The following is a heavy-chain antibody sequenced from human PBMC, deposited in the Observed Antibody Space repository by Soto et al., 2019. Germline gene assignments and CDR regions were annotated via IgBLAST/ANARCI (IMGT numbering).Heavy chain of an antibody. Sequence: ASVKVSCKASGYTFTGYYMHWVRQAPGQGLEWMGIINPSGGSTSYAQKFQGRVTMTRDTSTSTVYMELSSLRSEDTAVYYCASPQGSGYYYGYYGMDVWGQGTTVTVSS. CDR3: ASPQGSGYYYGYYGMDV. CDR1: GYTFTGYY. V-gene: IGHV1-46*01. J-gene: IGHJ6*02. D-gene: IGHD3-22*01. CDR2: INPSGGST.